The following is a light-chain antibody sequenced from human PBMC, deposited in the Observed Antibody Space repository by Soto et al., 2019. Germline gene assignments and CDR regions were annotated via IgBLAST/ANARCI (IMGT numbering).Light chain of an antibody. Sequence: DIVMTQSPDSLAVSLGERATINCKSSQSVLYSSNNKNYLAWYQQRPGQPPKLLIYWASTRESGVPDRFSGSGSWTVFTLTITSLQAEDVAVYYCQQYESTPPTFGQGTKLEIK. CDR2: WAS. V-gene: IGKV4-1*01. J-gene: IGKJ2*01. CDR1: QSVLYSSNNKNY. CDR3: QQYESTPPT.